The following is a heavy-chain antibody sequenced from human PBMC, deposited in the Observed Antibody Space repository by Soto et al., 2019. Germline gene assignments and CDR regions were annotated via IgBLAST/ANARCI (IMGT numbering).Heavy chain of an antibody. CDR3: ASEGSASDYGTHYYGMDV. CDR1: RYTFTSYY. V-gene: IGHV1-46*03. CDR2: INPSGGST. J-gene: IGHJ6*02. D-gene: IGHD4-17*01. Sequence: ASVKVSCKASRYTFTSYYMHWVRQAPGQGLEWTGIINPSGGSTSYAQKFQGRVTMTRDTSTSTVYMELSSLRSEDTAVYYCASEGSASDYGTHYYGMDVWGQGTTVTVSS.